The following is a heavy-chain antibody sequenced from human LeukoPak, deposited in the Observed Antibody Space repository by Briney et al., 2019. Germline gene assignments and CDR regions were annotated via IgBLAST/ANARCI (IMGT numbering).Heavy chain of an antibody. CDR2: ISSSGSTI. D-gene: IGHD2-2*01. CDR3: ARDDCSSTSCHQPGTDYYGMDV. J-gene: IGHJ6*02. V-gene: IGHV3-48*03. CDR1: GFTFSSYE. Sequence: GGSLRLSCAASGFTFSSYEMNWVRQAPGKGLEWVSYISSSGSTIYYADSVKGRFTISRDNAKNSLYLQMNSLRAEDTAVYYCARDDCSSTSCHQPGTDYYGMDVWGQGTTVTVSS.